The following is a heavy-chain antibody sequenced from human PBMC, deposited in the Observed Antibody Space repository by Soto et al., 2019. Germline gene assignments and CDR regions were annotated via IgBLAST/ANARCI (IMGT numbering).Heavy chain of an antibody. CDR2: ISGSGGTV. V-gene: IGHV3-11*01. CDR1: GFTFSDYF. D-gene: IGHD3-10*01. J-gene: IGHJ4*02. Sequence: QVQLVESGGGLVKPGGSLRLSCAASGFTFSDYFMSWIRQVPGKGLEWLSYISGSGGTVYYADSVKGRFTISRDNAKNSLYLDVSSLRAEDTAVSYCARRSTMVTYFDYWGQGSVVTVSS. CDR3: ARRSTMVTYFDY.